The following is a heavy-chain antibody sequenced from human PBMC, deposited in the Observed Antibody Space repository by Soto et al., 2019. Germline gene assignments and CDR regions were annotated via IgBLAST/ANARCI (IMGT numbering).Heavy chain of an antibody. CDR2: IDTSGST. CDR3: ARGGQDFWSGPFDY. J-gene: IGHJ4*02. V-gene: IGHV4-4*07. CDR1: GGSISNYY. D-gene: IGHD3-3*01. Sequence: SETLSLTCTVSGGSISNYYCNWIRQPAGEGLEWIGRIDTSGSTNYNPSLKSRVTMSVDTSKQEFSLKLSSVTAADTALYYCARGGQDFWSGPFDYWGRGALVTVSS.